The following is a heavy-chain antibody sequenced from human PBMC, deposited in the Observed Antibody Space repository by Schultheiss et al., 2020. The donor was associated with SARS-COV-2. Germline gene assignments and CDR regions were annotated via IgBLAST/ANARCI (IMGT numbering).Heavy chain of an antibody. V-gene: IGHV4-39*01. Sequence: SQTLSLTCPVSGGSISSSSYYWGWIRQPPGKGLEWIGSIYYSGTTYYNPSLKSRVTISIDTSKDHFSLRLTSVTATDTAVYYCARHTDSFYFYPFDYWGQGTLVTVSS. D-gene: IGHD3-22*01. CDR3: ARHTDSFYFYPFDY. J-gene: IGHJ4*02. CDR1: GGSISSSSYY. CDR2: IYYSGTT.